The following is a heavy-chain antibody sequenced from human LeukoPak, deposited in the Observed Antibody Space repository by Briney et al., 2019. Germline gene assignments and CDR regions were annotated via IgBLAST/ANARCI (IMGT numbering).Heavy chain of an antibody. Sequence: GGSLRLSCAASGFTFSSYSMNWVRQAPGKGLEWVSYISSSSSTIYYADSVKGRFTISRDKAKNSLYLQMNSLRAEDTAVYYCARDPGYSRGWGPALTMDWGQGTLVTVSS. CDR1: GFTFSSYS. D-gene: IGHD6-19*01. CDR3: ARDPGYSRGWGPALTMD. V-gene: IGHV3-48*01. CDR2: ISSSSSTI. J-gene: IGHJ4*02.